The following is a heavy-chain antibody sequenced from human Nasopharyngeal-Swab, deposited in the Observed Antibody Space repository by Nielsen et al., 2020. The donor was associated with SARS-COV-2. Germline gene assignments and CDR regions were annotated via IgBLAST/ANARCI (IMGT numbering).Heavy chain of an antibody. D-gene: IGHD6-6*01. CDR3: ARGRGEYSSSSGFFDY. J-gene: IGHJ4*02. V-gene: IGHV4-39*07. CDR2: IYYSGST. Sequence: SETLSLTCTVSGGSISSSSYYWGWIRQPPGKGLEWIGSIYYSGSTYYNPSLKSRVTISVDTSKNQFSLKLSSVTAADTAVYYCARGRGEYSSSSGFFDYWGQGTLVTVSS. CDR1: GGSISSSSYY.